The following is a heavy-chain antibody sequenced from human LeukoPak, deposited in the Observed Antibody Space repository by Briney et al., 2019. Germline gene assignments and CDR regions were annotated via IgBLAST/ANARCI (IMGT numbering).Heavy chain of an antibody. CDR3: ARVPSRGSSDY. CDR2: IYHSGST. V-gene: IGHV4-38-2*02. CDR1: GYSISSGYY. Sequence: SETLSLTCTVSGYSISSGYYWGWIRQPPGKGLEWIGSIYHSGSTYYNPSLKSRVTISVDTSKNQFSLKLSSVTAADTAVYYCARVPSRGSSDYWGQGTLVTVSS. J-gene: IGHJ4*02.